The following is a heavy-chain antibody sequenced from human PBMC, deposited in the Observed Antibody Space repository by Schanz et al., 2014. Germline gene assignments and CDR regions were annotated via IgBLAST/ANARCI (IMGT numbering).Heavy chain of an antibody. V-gene: IGHV1-24*01. CDR2: FDPEDVET. CDR1: GYTLTDLS. J-gene: IGHJ6*02. Sequence: QVHLVQSGAEVKKPGASVKVSCKVSGYTLTDLSMHWVRQAPGKGLEWMGGFDPEDVETIYAQKFQGRVTMTEDTSTDTAYMELSSLRSEDTAVYYCATDHIAAAGSQYFYYYGMGVWGQGTLVTVSS. D-gene: IGHD6-13*01. CDR3: ATDHIAAAGSQYFYYYGMGV.